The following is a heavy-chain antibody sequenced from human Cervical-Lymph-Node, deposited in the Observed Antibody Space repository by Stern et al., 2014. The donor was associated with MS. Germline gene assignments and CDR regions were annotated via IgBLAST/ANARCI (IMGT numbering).Heavy chain of an antibody. J-gene: IGHJ4*02. CDR1: GFSLSTSGVG. D-gene: IGHD3-10*01. CDR3: AHRRSYYDSESYYNAFDY. CDR2: IYWADDK. Sequence: QITLKESGPTLVKPTQTLTLTCTFSGFSLSTSGVGVGWIRQPPGKALEWLALIYWADDKRYSTSLYRRITITKDPSKNQVVLTMTNMDPVDTATYYCAHRRSYYDSESYYNAFDYWGQGTLVTVSS. V-gene: IGHV2-5*02.